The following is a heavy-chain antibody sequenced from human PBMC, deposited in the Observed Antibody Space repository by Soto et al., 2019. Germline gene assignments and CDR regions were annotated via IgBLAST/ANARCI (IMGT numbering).Heavy chain of an antibody. V-gene: IGHV1-46*03. CDR1: GYTFTSYY. CDR3: ARSNRYYYMDV. J-gene: IGHJ6*03. CDR2: ISPSGGST. Sequence: VSCKASGYTFTSYYMHWVRQAPGQGLEWMGIISPSGGSTSYAQKFQGRVTMTRDTSTSTVYMELSSLRSEDTAVYYCARSNRYYYMDVSGKGTTVTGSS.